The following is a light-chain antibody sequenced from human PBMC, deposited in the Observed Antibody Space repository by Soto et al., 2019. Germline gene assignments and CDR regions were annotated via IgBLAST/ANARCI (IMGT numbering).Light chain of an antibody. Sequence: DIQMTQSPSSLSASVGDRVTITCRASQDITNYLAWYQQKPGKVPKLLIYAAFTLQTGVPSRFSGSGSGTDFTLTISSLQPEDVATYYCQKYNSGPFTFGPGTKVDIK. J-gene: IGKJ3*01. V-gene: IGKV1-27*01. CDR2: AAF. CDR1: QDITNY. CDR3: QKYNSGPFT.